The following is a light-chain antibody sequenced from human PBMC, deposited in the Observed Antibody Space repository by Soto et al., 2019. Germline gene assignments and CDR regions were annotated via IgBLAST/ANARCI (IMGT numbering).Light chain of an antibody. CDR3: QQYNSYSQWT. Sequence: DIQMTQSPSTLSASVGDRVTITCRASQSISSWLAWYQQKPGKAPKLLIYDASSLESGVPSRFSGSGSGTEFNLTISSLQPDDFATYYCQQYNSYSQWTFGQGTKVEIK. CDR1: QSISSW. V-gene: IGKV1-5*01. J-gene: IGKJ1*01. CDR2: DAS.